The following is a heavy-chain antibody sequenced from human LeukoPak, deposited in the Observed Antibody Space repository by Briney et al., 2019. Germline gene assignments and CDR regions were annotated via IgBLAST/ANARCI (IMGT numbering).Heavy chain of an antibody. D-gene: IGHD6-13*01. CDR3: ARDPAAAGFDY. V-gene: IGHV3-21*01. J-gene: IGHJ4*02. CDR1: GFIVSSNY. CDR2: ISSSSSYI. Sequence: GGSLRLSCAASGFIVSSNYMSWVRQAPGKGLEWVSSISSSSSYIYYADSVKGRFTISRDNAKNSLYLQMNSLRAEDTAVYYCARDPAAAGFDYWGQGTLVTVSS.